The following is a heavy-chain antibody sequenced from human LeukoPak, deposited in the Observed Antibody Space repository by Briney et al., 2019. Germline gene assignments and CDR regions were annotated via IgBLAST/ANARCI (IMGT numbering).Heavy chain of an antibody. J-gene: IGHJ4*02. CDR1: GFTFSSYA. Sequence: GGSLRLSCAASGFTFSSYAMSWVRQAPGKGLEWVSATSGSGGSTYYADSVKGRFTISRDNSKNTLYLQMNSLRAEDTAVYYCAKGLLNVAAAGIDYWGQGTLVTVSS. CDR2: TSGSGGST. CDR3: AKGLLNVAAAGIDY. D-gene: IGHD6-13*01. V-gene: IGHV3-23*01.